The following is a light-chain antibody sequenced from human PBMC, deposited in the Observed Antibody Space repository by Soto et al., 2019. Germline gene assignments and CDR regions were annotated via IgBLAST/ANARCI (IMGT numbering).Light chain of an antibody. CDR1: QSVRSSY. CDR2: GAS. J-gene: IGKJ1*01. Sequence: DTVLTQSPGTLSLSPGERATYSCRASQSVRSSYLAWYQQKPGQTPRLLIYGASSRATGIPDRFSGSGSGTDFTLTISRLEPEDFAVYFCQQYSSPPATFGQGTKVKIK. CDR3: QQYSSPPAT. V-gene: IGKV3-20*01.